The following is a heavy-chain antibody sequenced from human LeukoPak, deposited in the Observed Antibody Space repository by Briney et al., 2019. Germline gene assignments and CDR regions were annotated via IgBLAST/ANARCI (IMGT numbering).Heavy chain of an antibody. Sequence: SVKVSCKASGGTFSSYAISWVRQAPGQGLEWMGGIIPIFGTANYAQKFQGRVTITADESTSTAYMELSSRRSEDMAVYYCARGYYGSGSYYNYYYYYYMDVWGKGTTVTVSS. CDR3: ARGYYGSGSYYNYYYYYYMDV. D-gene: IGHD3-10*01. J-gene: IGHJ6*03. CDR2: IIPIFGTA. CDR1: GGTFSSYA. V-gene: IGHV1-69*13.